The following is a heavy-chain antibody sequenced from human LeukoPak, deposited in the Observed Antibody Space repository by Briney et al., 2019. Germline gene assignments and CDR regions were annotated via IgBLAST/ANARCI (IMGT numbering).Heavy chain of an antibody. V-gene: IGHV3-23*01. CDR3: AKGNSDQYYFDY. J-gene: IGHJ4*02. Sequence: GGSLRLSCAASGFTFSSYAMAWVRQAPGKGLEWVSSISSSGGSAYYADSVKGRFTISRDNFKDTLYVQMNSLRADDTAVYYCAKGNSDQYYFDYWGQGTLVTVSS. D-gene: IGHD2-2*01. CDR1: GFTFSSYA. CDR2: ISSSGGSA.